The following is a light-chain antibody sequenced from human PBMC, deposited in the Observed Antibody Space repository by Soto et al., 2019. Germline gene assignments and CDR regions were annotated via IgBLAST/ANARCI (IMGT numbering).Light chain of an antibody. V-gene: IGKV3-20*01. CDR3: KQYGSLAES. Sequence: EVVLTQSPGTLSLSPGERVTLSCRASQSVASSDLSWYQQKPGRAPRLLFYSASSRDTGIPGRFSGSGCGTDFTLTISRLEPEDFAVYYGKQYGSLAESFGEGDNVE. CDR2: SAS. J-gene: IGKJ1*01. CDR1: QSVASSD.